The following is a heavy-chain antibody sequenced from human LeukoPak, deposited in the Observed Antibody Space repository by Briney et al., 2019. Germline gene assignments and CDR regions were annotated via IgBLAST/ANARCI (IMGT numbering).Heavy chain of an antibody. D-gene: IGHD2-2*01. Sequence: ASVKVSCKASGYTFTSYGIIWVRQAPGQGLEWMGWISAYNGNTNYAQKLQGRVTMTTDTSTSTAYMELRSLRSDDTAVYYCARDGYCSSTSCYGAPYYYYGMDVWGQGTTVTVSS. J-gene: IGHJ6*02. CDR1: GYTFTSYG. CDR2: ISAYNGNT. CDR3: ARDGYCSSTSCYGAPYYYYGMDV. V-gene: IGHV1-18*01.